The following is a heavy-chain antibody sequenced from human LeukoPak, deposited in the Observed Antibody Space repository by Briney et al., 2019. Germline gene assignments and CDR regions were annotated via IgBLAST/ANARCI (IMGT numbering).Heavy chain of an antibody. J-gene: IGHJ4*02. CDR2: IHYSGST. CDR3: ARGSIFGVVTGDFFDY. Sequence: SETLSLTCTVSGGSISSYYWSWIRQPPGKGLEWIGYIHYSGSTNYNPSLKSRVTISVDTSKNQFSLKLSSVTAADTAVYYCARGSIFGVVTGDFFDYWGQGTLVTVSS. V-gene: IGHV4-59*01. D-gene: IGHD3-3*01. CDR1: GGSISSYY.